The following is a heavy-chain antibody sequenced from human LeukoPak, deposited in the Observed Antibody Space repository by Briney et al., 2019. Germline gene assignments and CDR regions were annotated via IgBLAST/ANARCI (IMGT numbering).Heavy chain of an antibody. CDR1: GGSISSSNW. D-gene: IGHD6-13*01. V-gene: IGHV4-4*02. CDR3: ARARQQLVNYYGMDV. CDR2: IYHSGST. Sequence: SETLSLTCAVSGGSISSSNWWSWVRQPPGKGLEWIGEIYHSGSTNYNPSLKSRVTISVDKSKNQFSLKLSSVTAADTAVYYCARARQQLVNYYGMDVWGQGTTVTVSS. J-gene: IGHJ6*02.